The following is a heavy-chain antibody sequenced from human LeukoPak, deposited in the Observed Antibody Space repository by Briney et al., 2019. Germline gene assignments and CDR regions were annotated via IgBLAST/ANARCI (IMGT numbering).Heavy chain of an antibody. Sequence: SVKVSCKASGGTFSSYAISWMRQAPGQGLEWMGGIIPIFGTANYAQKFQGRVTITADESTSTAYMELSSLRSEDTAVYYCARGPAYYDILTGYPENNYYYYMDVWGKGTTVTISS. CDR1: GGTFSSYA. J-gene: IGHJ6*03. CDR2: IIPIFGTA. D-gene: IGHD3-9*01. CDR3: ARGPAYYDILTGYPENNYYYYMDV. V-gene: IGHV1-69*01.